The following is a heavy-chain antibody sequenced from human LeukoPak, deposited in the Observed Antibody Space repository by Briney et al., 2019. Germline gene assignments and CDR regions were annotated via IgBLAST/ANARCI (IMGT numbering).Heavy chain of an antibody. CDR1: GYTFTSYG. J-gene: IGHJ4*02. V-gene: IGHV1-18*01. D-gene: IGHD3-22*01. Sequence: ASVKVSCKASGYTFTSYGISWVRQAPGQGLEWMGWISAYNGNTSYAQELQGRVTMTTDTSTSTAYMELRSLRSDDTAVYYCARTSGGHYYDSSGYYPPRYYFDYWGQGTLVTVSS. CDR3: ARTSGGHYYDSSGYYPPRYYFDY. CDR2: ISAYNGNT.